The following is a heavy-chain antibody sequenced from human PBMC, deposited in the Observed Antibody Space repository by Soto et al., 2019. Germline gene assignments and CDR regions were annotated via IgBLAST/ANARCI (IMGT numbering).Heavy chain of an antibody. J-gene: IGHJ5*02. CDR2: ISGSGGDT. CDR3: ARDLGWFGELSSFDP. CDR1: GFTFSTYA. Sequence: GGSLRLSCAASGFTFSTYAMSWVRQAPGKGLEWVSVISGSGGDTYYADSVKGRFTIARDNSKNTLYLQMNSLRAEDTAVYYCARDLGWFGELSSFDPWGQGTLVTVSS. V-gene: IGHV3-23*01. D-gene: IGHD3-10*01.